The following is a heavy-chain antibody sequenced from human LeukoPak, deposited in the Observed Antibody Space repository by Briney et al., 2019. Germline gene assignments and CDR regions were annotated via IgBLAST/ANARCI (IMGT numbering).Heavy chain of an antibody. J-gene: IGHJ5*02. CDR3: AKDIGDLYCSSSSCFT. CDR2: ISGGSDSGGNT. Sequence: GGSLRLSCVASGFSFSTYAMHWVRQAPGKGLEWVSSISGGSDSGGNTYYSDSVKGRFIIARDNSKNTLYLQMSRLRAEDTAIYYCAKDIGDLYCSSSSCFTWGQGTLVTVSS. D-gene: IGHD2-2*01. V-gene: IGHV3-23*01. CDR1: GFSFSTYA.